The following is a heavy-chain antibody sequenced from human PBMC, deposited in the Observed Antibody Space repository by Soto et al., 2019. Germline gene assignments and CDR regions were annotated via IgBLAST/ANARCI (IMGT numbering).Heavy chain of an antibody. J-gene: IGHJ6*02. V-gene: IGHV4-30-4*01. CDR1: GGSVNTGDND. CDR2: IYHTGNT. Sequence: QVQLHQSGPGLVKPSQTLSLECTVIGGSVNTGDNDWSWDRQSPGRGLEWIGYIYHTGNTFYNPALENRVTMSVDASKNQFSLTLTSVTAADTAFYLFAREPLDGMDVWGQGTNVTVSS. CDR3: AREPLDGMDV.